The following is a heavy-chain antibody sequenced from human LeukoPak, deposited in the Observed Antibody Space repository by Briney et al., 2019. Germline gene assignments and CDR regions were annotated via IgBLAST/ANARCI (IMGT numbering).Heavy chain of an antibody. CDR1: GFTFSSYS. CDR2: IKQDGGEE. D-gene: IGHD3-22*01. Sequence: GGSLRLSCAASGFTFSSYSMSWVRQAPGEGLEWVAHIKQDGGEENYVGSVKGRFTISRDNSKNTLYLQMNSLRAEDTAVYYCARVSPVDYYDSSGYFDYWGQGTLVTVSS. J-gene: IGHJ4*02. V-gene: IGHV3-7*01. CDR3: ARVSPVDYYDSSGYFDY.